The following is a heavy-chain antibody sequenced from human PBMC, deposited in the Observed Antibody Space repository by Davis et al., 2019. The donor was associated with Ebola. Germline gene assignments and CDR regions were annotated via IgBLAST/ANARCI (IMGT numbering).Heavy chain of an antibody. CDR1: VITFSSYA. V-gene: IGHV3-23*01. J-gene: IGHJ6*02. CDR3: AKDGPNYYGSGTHHWGYYGLDV. D-gene: IGHD3-10*01. Sequence: PGGSLRLSCTDSVITFSSYAMTWVRQAPGKGLEWVSAISCSGGSTYYADPVKGRFTISRDNSRNTLYLQMNSLRAEDTAIYYCAKDGPNYYGSGTHHWGYYGLDVWGQGTTVTVSS. CDR2: ISCSGGST.